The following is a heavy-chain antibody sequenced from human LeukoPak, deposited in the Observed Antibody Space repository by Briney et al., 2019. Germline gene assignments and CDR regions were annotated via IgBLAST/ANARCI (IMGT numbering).Heavy chain of an antibody. CDR3: ARVTVSSSEVIFDY. CDR2: INSDGSTI. V-gene: IGHV3-74*01. J-gene: IGHJ4*02. Sequence: SGGSLRLSCAASGFTFSNYWMHWVRQAPGKGLVWVSRINSDGSTITYADSVKGRFTISRDNAKNTLYLQMNSLRAEDTAVYYCARVTVSSSEVIFDYWGQGSLVTVSS. D-gene: IGHD1-20*01. CDR1: GFTFSNYW.